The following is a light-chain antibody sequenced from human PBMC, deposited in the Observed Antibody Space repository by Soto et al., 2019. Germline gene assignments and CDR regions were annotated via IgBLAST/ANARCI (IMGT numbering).Light chain of an antibody. CDR1: QSVSSSH. CDR3: QQYRVSPRT. CDR2: GAS. Sequence: ESGVRESTGTVALGAGERDTLCCRASQSVSSSHLAWYQQKVGQAPRLLIYGASSRATGTPDRFSGSGSGTDFTLTISRLEPEDFAVYYCQQYRVSPRTFGQGTKVDIK. V-gene: IGKV3-20*01. J-gene: IGKJ1*01.